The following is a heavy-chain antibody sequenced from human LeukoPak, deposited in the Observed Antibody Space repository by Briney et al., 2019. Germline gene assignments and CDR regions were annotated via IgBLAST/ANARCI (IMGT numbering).Heavy chain of an antibody. CDR3: ARDLPLEYSFDY. J-gene: IGHJ4*02. D-gene: IGHD6-6*01. Sequence: GGSLRLSCAASGFTFSSYSMNWVRQAPGKGLEWVSSISSSSSYIYYADSVKGRFTISRDNAKNSLYLQMNSLRAEDTAVYYCARDLPLEYSFDYWGQGTLVTVSS. CDR1: GFTFSSYS. CDR2: ISSSSSYI. V-gene: IGHV3-21*01.